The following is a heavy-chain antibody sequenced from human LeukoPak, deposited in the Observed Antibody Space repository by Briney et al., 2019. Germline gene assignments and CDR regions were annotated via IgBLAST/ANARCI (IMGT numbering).Heavy chain of an antibody. CDR2: INYSGTT. CDR1: GGSISSYH. V-gene: IGHV4-59*08. Sequence: SETLSLTCSVSGGSISSYHWNWIRQPPGKGPEWIGYINYSGTTNYNPSLKSRVTISIDTSKNQFSLKLSSVTAADTAVYYCARQSPNSSGWYDFDYWGQETLVTVSS. J-gene: IGHJ4*02. CDR3: ARQSPNSSGWYDFDY. D-gene: IGHD6-19*01.